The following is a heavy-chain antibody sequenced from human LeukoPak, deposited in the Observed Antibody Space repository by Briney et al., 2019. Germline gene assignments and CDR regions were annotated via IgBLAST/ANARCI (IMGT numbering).Heavy chain of an antibody. J-gene: IGHJ6*04. CDR2: IIPTFGTA. V-gene: IGHV1-69*13. CDR3: ARGANYDILTGYYPLHYYYYGMDV. Sequence: GASVKVSCKASGGTFSSYAISRVRQAPGQGLEWMGGIIPTFGTANYAQKFQGRVTITADESTSTAYMELSSLRSEDTAVYYCARGANYDILTGYYPLHYYYYGMDVWGKGTTVTVSS. D-gene: IGHD3-9*01. CDR1: GGTFSSYA.